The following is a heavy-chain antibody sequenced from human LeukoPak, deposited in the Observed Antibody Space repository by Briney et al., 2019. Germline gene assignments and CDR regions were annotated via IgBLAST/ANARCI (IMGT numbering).Heavy chain of an antibody. CDR2: INHSGST. J-gene: IGHJ4*02. CDR3: ARGDYDFWSGYSGNYFDY. CDR1: GGSFSGYY. Sequence: NSSETLSLTCAVYGGSFSGYYWSWIRQPPGKGLEWIGEINHSGSTNYNPSLKSRVTISVDTSKNQFSPKLSSVTAADTAVYYCARGDYDFWSGYSGNYFDYWGQGTLVTVSS. D-gene: IGHD3-3*01. V-gene: IGHV4-34*01.